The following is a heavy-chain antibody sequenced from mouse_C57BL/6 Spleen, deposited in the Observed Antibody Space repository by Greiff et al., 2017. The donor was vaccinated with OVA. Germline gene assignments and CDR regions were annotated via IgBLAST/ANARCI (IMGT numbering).Heavy chain of an antibody. D-gene: IGHD1-1*01. CDR3: ATLYYGSSYGDY. Sequence: EVHLVESGGGLVKPGGSLKLSCAASGFTFSDYGMHWVRQAPEKGLEWVAYISSGSSTIYYADTVKGRFTISRDNAKNTLFLQMTSLRSEDTAMYYCATLYYGSSYGDYWGQGTTLTVSS. CDR2: ISSGSSTI. CDR1: GFTFSDYG. J-gene: IGHJ2*01. V-gene: IGHV5-17*01.